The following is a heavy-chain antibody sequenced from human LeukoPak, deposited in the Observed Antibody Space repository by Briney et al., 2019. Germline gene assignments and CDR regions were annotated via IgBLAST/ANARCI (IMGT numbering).Heavy chain of an antibody. Sequence: SETLSLTCTVSGGSISSYYWSWIRQPPGKGLEWIGYIYYSGSTNYNPSLKSRVTISVDTSKNQFSLKLSSVTAADTAVYYCARGWWGSGSYYNPPGCQDYFDYWGQGTLVTVSS. CDR2: IYYSGST. CDR3: ARGWWGSGSYYNPPGCQDYFDY. CDR1: GGSISSYY. V-gene: IGHV4-59*12. J-gene: IGHJ4*02. D-gene: IGHD3-10*01.